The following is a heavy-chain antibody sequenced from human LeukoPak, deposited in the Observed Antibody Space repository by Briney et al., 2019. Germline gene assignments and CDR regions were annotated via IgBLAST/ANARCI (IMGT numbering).Heavy chain of an antibody. CDR1: GFTCSSYW. CDR2: IKQDGSEK. Sequence: GGSMRLSCAASGFTCSSYWMSLVRQAPGKGLEWVANIKQDGSEKYYVDSVKGRFTISRDNAKNSLYLQMNSLRAEDTAVYYCARDYWRSGRLDDAFDIWGQGTMVTVSS. CDR3: ARDYWRSGRLDDAFDI. J-gene: IGHJ3*02. D-gene: IGHD3-10*01. V-gene: IGHV3-7*01.